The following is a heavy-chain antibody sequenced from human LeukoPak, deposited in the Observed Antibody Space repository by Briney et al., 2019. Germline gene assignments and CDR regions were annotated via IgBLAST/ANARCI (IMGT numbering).Heavy chain of an antibody. V-gene: IGHV1-46*01. CDR1: GYTFTSYY. D-gene: IGHD3-10*01. CDR2: INPSGGST. CDR3: ARAGTTYYYGSGSYDAFDI. Sequence: ASVKVSCKASGYTFTSYYMHWVRQAPGQGLEWMGIINPSGGSTSYAQKFQGRVTMTRDMSTSTVYMELSGLRSEDTAVYYCARAGTTYYYGSGSYDAFDIWGQGTMVTVSS. J-gene: IGHJ3*02.